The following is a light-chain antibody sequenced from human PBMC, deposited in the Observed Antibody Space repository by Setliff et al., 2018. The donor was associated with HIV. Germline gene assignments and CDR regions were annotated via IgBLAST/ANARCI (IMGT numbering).Light chain of an antibody. CDR3: QVWDYSGHPYV. CDR1: NVGSKS. V-gene: IGLV3-21*03. J-gene: IGLJ1*01. Sequence: SYELIQPPSVSVAPGKTASITCGGYNVGSKSVHWYQQRPGQAPVLVVYDDSDRPSGIPERFSGSNSGNTATLTISRVEAGDEADYYCQVWDYSGHPYVFGTGTKVT. CDR2: DDS.